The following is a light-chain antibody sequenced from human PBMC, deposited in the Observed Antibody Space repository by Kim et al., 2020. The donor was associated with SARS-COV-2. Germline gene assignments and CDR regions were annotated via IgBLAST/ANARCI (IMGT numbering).Light chain of an antibody. J-gene: IGLJ2*01. V-gene: IGLV3-21*04. Sequence: NTATLTCGETGMGLQVVHYYQHRPGQAPVLVIYYDTGRPSGIPERFSGSNSGNTATLTISRVEAGDEADYYCQVWDTGSDHPIFGGGTQLTVL. CDR1: GMGLQV. CDR2: YDT. CDR3: QVWDTGSDHPI.